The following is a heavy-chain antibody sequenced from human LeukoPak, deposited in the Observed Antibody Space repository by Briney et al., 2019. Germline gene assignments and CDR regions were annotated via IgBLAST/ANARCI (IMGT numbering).Heavy chain of an antibody. CDR3: ASGGRVDTAPFDY. V-gene: IGHV4-61*02. Sequence: SSETLSLTCTVSGGSISSGSYYWSWIRQPAGKGLEWIGRIYTSGSTNYNPSLKSRVTISVDTSKNQFSLKLSSVTAADTAVYYCASGGRVDTAPFDYWGQGTLVTVSS. CDR2: IYTSGST. CDR1: GGSISSGSYY. D-gene: IGHD5-18*01. J-gene: IGHJ4*02.